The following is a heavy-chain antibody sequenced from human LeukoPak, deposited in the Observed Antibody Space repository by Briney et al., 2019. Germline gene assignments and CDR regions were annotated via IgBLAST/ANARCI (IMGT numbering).Heavy chain of an antibody. D-gene: IGHD3-3*01. CDR2: IKQDGSEK. J-gene: IGHJ4*02. V-gene: IGHV3-7*01. CDR1: GFTFSNHW. CDR3: ARSYYDFWSGYLAYFDS. Sequence: GGSLRLSCVASGFTFSNHWMSWVRQAPGKGLEWVANIKQDGSEKYYVDSEKGRFTISRDNAKNSLYLQMNSLRAEDTAVYYCARSYYDFWSGYLAYFDSWGQGTLVTVSS.